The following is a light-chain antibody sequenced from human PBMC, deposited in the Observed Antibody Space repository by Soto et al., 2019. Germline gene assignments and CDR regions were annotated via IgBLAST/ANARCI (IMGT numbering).Light chain of an antibody. CDR1: QSIGRY. J-gene: IGKJ4*01. V-gene: IGKV1-39*01. Sequence: DIQMTQSPSSLSASVGDRVTITCRASQSIGRYLNWYQQKPGKAPNLLIYAASSLQSGVPSRFSGSGSGTDFTLTISSLQPEDVASYYCQKYDIAPRTFGGGTRVEVK. CDR3: QKYDIAPRT. CDR2: AAS.